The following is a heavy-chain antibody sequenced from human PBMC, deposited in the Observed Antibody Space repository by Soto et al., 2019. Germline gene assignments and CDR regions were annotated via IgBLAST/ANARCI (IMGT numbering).Heavy chain of an antibody. J-gene: IGHJ4*02. V-gene: IGHV5-51*01. Sequence: GESLKISCKGSGYSFPSYWIGWVRQMPGKGLEWMGIIYPGDSETRYSPSLQGQVTISADKSITTAYLQWSSLKASDTAMYYCARRGGYSGSGSAFFDYWGQGTLVTVSS. D-gene: IGHD5-12*01. CDR1: GYSFPSYW. CDR2: IYPGDSET. CDR3: ARRGGYSGSGSAFFDY.